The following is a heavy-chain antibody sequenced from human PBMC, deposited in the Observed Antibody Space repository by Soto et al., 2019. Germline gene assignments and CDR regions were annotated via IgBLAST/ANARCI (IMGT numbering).Heavy chain of an antibody. D-gene: IGHD6-6*01. CDR3: ARGGIAARKGRWFDP. Sequence: TLSLTCTVSGGSLSDYYWTWIRQPPGKGLEWIVYIRYSGSTNYNPSLKSRVTISVDTSKNQFSLKLRSVTAADTAMYHCARGGIAARKGRWFDPWGQGAPVTVSS. J-gene: IGHJ5*02. CDR1: GGSLSDYY. V-gene: IGHV4-59*01. CDR2: IRYSGST.